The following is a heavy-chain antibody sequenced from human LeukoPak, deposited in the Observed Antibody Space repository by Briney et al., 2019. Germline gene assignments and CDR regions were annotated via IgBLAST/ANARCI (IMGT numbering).Heavy chain of an antibody. D-gene: IGHD6-13*01. V-gene: IGHV4-61*10. Sequence: SETLSLTCTVSGGSISSGSYYWSWIRQPAGKGLEWIGYIYYSGSTNYNPSLKSRLTISVDKSKNQFSLRLSSVTAADTAVYYCARLFEAAVGPGIWWFDPWGQGTLVTVSS. J-gene: IGHJ5*02. CDR2: IYYSGST. CDR3: ARLFEAAVGPGIWWFDP. CDR1: GGSISSGSYY.